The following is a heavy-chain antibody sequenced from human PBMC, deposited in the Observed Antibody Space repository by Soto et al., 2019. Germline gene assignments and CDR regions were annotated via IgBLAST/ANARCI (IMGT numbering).Heavy chain of an antibody. V-gene: IGHV4-30-2*01. D-gene: IGHD2-2*01. J-gene: IGHJ5*02. Sequence: QXSGSGLVKPSQTLSLTCAVSGGSISSGGYSWSWIRQPPGKGLEWIGYIYHSGSTYYNPSLKGRGTISVDRSKNQFSLKLSSVTAADTAVYYCARVPDRWGQGTLVTVSS. CDR2: IYHSGST. CDR1: GGSISSGGYS. CDR3: ARVPDR.